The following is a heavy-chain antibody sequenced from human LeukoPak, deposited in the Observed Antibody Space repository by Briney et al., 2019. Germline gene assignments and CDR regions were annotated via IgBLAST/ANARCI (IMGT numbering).Heavy chain of an antibody. CDR2: INPNSSGT. J-gene: IGHJ5*02. CDR3: ARAHDYGDYRGFRNWFDP. D-gene: IGHD4-17*01. Sequence: GASVKVSCKASGYTFTGYYMHWVRQAPGQGLEWMGWINPNSSGTNYAQKFQGRVTMTRDTSISTAYMELSRLRSDDTAAYYCARAHDYGDYRGFRNWFDPWGQGTLVTVSS. CDR1: GYTFTGYY. V-gene: IGHV1-2*02.